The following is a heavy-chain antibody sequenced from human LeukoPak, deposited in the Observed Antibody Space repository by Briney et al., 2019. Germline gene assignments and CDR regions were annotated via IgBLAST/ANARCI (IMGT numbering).Heavy chain of an antibody. CDR1: GFTFSDYA. J-gene: IGHJ4*02. CDR2: ISKDGSDK. CDR3: ARDYWWNYDY. D-gene: IGHD1-7*01. V-gene: IGHV3-30-3*01. Sequence: PGGSLRLSCAASGFTFSDYAMPWVRQAPGKGLEWVAVISKDGSDKYYPGSVRGRFTISRDNSKNTIYLQMDSLRAEDTAIYYCARDYWWNYDYWGQGTLVTVSS.